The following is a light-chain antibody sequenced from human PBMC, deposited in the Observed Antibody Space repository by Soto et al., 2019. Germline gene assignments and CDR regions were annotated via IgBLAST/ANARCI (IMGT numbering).Light chain of an antibody. CDR1: SFDVGGYNY. CDR2: EVT. Sequence: SALPRPPRAPASRGPVLTVSCTGTSFDVGGYNYVSWYQPHPGKAPKLVIYEVTKRPSGVPERFSGSKSGNTATLTVSGLQAAAEADYDCSTFPDASLIFGTGSKV. CDR3: STFPDASLI. V-gene: IGLV2-8*01. J-gene: IGLJ1*01.